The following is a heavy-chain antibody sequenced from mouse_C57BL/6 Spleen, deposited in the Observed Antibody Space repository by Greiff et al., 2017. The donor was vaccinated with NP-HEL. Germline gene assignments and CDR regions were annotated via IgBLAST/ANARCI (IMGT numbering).Heavy chain of an antibody. V-gene: IGHV1-85*01. J-gene: IGHJ4*01. Sequence: QVQLQQSGPELVKPGASVKLSCKASGYTFTSYDINWVKQRPGQGLEWIGWIYPRDGSTKYNEKFKGKATLTVDTSSSTAYMELHSLTSEDSAVYFCAREGAPPRDYYAMDYWGQGTSVTVSS. CDR1: GYTFTSYD. CDR3: AREGAPPRDYYAMDY. CDR2: IYPRDGST.